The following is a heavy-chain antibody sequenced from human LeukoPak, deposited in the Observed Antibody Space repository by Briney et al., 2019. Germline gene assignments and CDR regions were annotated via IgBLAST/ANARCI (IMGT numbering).Heavy chain of an antibody. CDR2: IYNSGST. D-gene: IGHD3-22*01. Sequence: SETLSLTCTVSGGSISSYYWSWIRQPPGKGLEWIGYIYNSGSTNYNPSLKSRVTISVDTSKNQFSLKLTSVTAADTAVYYCARLFYGDSSGYYYFDYWGQGTLVTVSS. CDR3: ARLFYGDSSGYYYFDY. CDR1: GGSISSYY. J-gene: IGHJ4*02. V-gene: IGHV4-59*08.